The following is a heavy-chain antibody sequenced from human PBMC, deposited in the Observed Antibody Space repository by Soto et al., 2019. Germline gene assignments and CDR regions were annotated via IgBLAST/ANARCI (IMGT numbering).Heavy chain of an antibody. V-gene: IGHV1-8*01. J-gene: IGHJ4*02. CDR3: VLGAPSIAVAAGY. Sequence: ASVKVSCKASGYTFTSYDSNWVRQATGQGLEWMGWMNPNSGNTGYAQKFQGRVTMTTDTSTSTAYMELRSLRSDDTAVYYCVLGAPSIAVAAGYWGQGTLVTVSS. D-gene: IGHD6-19*01. CDR1: GYTFTSYD. CDR2: MNPNSGNT.